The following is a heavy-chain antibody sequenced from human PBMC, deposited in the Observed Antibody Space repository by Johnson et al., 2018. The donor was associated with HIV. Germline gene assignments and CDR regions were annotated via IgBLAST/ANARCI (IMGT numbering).Heavy chain of an antibody. Sequence: QVQLVESGGGVVQPGRSLRLTCAASGFTFSGYGIHWVRQAPGKGLEWVAVFWSDGRNKYYADSVQGCFTISRDNSKNTLYLQMNSLRPEDTAVYYCAKDSRRWGAFSDAFDIWGQGTMVTVSS. CDR1: GFTFSGYG. V-gene: IGHV3-33*06. CDR3: AKDSRRWGAFSDAFDI. J-gene: IGHJ3*02. CDR2: FWSDGRNK. D-gene: IGHD1-26*01.